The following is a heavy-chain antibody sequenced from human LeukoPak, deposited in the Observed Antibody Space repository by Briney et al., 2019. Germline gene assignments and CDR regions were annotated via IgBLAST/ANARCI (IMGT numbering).Heavy chain of an antibody. D-gene: IGHD4-11*01. CDR3: ARDCSIYSDAFDI. V-gene: IGHV3-64*01. CDR2: ISSNGGST. J-gene: IGHJ3*02. CDR1: GFTFSSYA. Sequence: PGGSLRLSCAASGFTFSSYAMHWVRQAPGKGLEYVSAISSNGGSTYYANSVKGRFTISRDNSKNTLYLQMGSLRAEDMAVYYCARDCSIYSDAFDIWGQGTMVTVYS.